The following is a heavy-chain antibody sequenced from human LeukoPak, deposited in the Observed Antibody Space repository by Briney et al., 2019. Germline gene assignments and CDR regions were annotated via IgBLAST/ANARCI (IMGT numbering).Heavy chain of an antibody. J-gene: IGHJ3*02. Sequence: SETLSLTCTVSGGSISSYYWSWIRQPPGKGLEWIGEIYHTGTSNYNPSLQSRLTISLDKSKNQFSLNLNSVTAADTAVYYCARNGPTAAGAFDIWGQGTMVTVSS. CDR3: ARNGPTAAGAFDI. CDR2: IYHTGTS. D-gene: IGHD6-13*01. CDR1: GGSISSYY. V-gene: IGHV4-59*12.